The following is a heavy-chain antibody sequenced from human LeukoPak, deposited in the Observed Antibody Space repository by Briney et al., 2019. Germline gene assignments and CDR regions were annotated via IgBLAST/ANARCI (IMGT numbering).Heavy chain of an antibody. D-gene: IGHD3-9*01. CDR2: ISYDGSNK. CDR3: AKRDDVLTGPLNA. Sequence: PGGSLRLSYAASGFTFSSYAMHWVRQAPGKGLEWVAVISYDGSNKYYADSVKGRFTISRDNSKNTVYIQMISLRPEDTAVYYCAKRDDVLTGPLNAWGQGTMVTVSS. J-gene: IGHJ3*01. V-gene: IGHV3-30*14. CDR1: GFTFSSYA.